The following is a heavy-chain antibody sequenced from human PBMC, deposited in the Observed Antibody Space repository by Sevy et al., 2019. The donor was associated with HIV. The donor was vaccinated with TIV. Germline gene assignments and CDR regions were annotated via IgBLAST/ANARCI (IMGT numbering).Heavy chain of an antibody. Sequence: GGSLRLSCAASGFTFTTYGMSWVRQAPGKGLEWVSVISSNSGDTNYADSVKGRFTISRDNSKNTLYLQMNSLRVEDTAVYYCAKHEYSGSYSIFYAFDIWGQGTMVTVSS. CDR3: AKHEYSGSYSIFYAFDI. D-gene: IGHD1-26*01. J-gene: IGHJ3*02. CDR1: GFTFTTYG. V-gene: IGHV3-23*01. CDR2: ISSNSGDT.